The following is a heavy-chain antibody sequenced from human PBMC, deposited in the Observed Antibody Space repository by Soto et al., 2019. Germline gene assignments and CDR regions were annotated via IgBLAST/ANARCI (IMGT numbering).Heavy chain of an antibody. CDR3: ARGSMGVAGYCMYV. CDR2: IYYSGST. V-gene: IGHV4-59*01. D-gene: IGHD6-19*01. Sequence: QGQLHASGPGLVKPSETLSLTCTVSGGSISSYYWSWIRQPPGKGLEWIGYIYYSGSTNYNPSLKSRVTISVDTSTNQFSLKLSSVTAADTAVYYCARGSMGVAGYCMYVWGQGTTVTVAS. J-gene: IGHJ6*02. CDR1: GGSISSYY.